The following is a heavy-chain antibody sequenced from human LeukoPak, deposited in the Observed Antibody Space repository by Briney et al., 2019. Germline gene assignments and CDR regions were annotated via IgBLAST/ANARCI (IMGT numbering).Heavy chain of an antibody. J-gene: IGHJ3*02. CDR2: ISSSSSYI. D-gene: IGHD5-18*01. CDR1: GFTFSSYG. V-gene: IGHV3-21*01. Sequence: GGSLRLSCAASGFTFSSYGMNWVRQAPGKGLEWVSSISSSSSYIYYADSVKGRFTISRDNAKNSLYLQMNSLRAEDTAVYYCARDLRSYGFREDDAFDIWGQGTMVTVS. CDR3: ARDLRSYGFREDDAFDI.